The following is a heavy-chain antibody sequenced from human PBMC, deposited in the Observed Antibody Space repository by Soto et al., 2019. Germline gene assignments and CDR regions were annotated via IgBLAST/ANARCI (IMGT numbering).Heavy chain of an antibody. CDR1: GDPITSGGFY. J-gene: IGHJ5*02. Sequence: SETLSLTCTLSGDPITSGGFYWTWIRQHPAKGLEWIGYIYYSGVTYYNPSLKSRATISVDTSKNQFSMNLSSVIAADTAMYYCARDLRGRRSGRFDPWGQGTLVT. D-gene: IGHD3-10*01. CDR2: IYYSGVT. V-gene: IGHV4-31*03. CDR3: ARDLRGRRSGRFDP.